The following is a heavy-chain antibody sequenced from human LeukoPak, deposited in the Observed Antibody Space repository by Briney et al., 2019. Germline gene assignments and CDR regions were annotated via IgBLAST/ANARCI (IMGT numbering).Heavy chain of an antibody. V-gene: IGHV1-18*04. CDR3: AREVGITIFGVVILVGFDP. CDR1: GYTFTGYY. Sequence: ASVKVSCKASGYTFTGYYMHWVRQAPGQGLEWMGWISAYNGNTNYAQKLQGRVTMTTDTSTSTAYMELRSLRSDDTAVYYCAREVGITIFGVVILVGFDPWGQGTLVTVSS. CDR2: ISAYNGNT. D-gene: IGHD3-3*01. J-gene: IGHJ5*02.